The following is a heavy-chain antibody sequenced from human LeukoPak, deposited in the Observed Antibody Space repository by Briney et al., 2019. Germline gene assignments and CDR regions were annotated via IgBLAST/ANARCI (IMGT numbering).Heavy chain of an antibody. CDR2: VSYSGTT. J-gene: IGHJ4*02. D-gene: IGHD1-1*01. V-gene: IGHV4-59*13. CDR1: GGPIGRYY. CDR3: ARENDRYGRIDY. Sequence: PSETLSLTCTVSGGPIGRYYWSWVRQSPGKGLEWIGYVSYSGTTDYNPSFQSRVIISLDTSRTQFSLRLSSVTAADTAVYYCARENDRYGRIDYWGQGIHLTVSS.